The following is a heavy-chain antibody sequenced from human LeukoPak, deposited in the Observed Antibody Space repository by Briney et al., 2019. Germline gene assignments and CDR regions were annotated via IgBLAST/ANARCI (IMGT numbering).Heavy chain of an antibody. Sequence: PGGSLRLSCAASDFIFSNYWMHWVRQPPGKGLVWVSRIDTDGSITSYADSVKGRFTISRDNAKNTLYLQMNSVSAEDTAVYYCVVCMVPGRRNDFDVWGQGTMVTVSS. J-gene: IGHJ3*01. CDR2: IDTDGSIT. V-gene: IGHV3-74*01. CDR1: DFIFSNYW. D-gene: IGHD4/OR15-4a*01. CDR3: VVCMVPGRRNDFDV.